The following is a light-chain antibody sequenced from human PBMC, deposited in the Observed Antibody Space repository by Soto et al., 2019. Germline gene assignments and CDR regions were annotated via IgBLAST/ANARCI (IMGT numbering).Light chain of an antibody. CDR3: QQTYTLPRT. CDR2: TAS. V-gene: IGKV1-39*01. CDR1: SRRKY. J-gene: IGKJ1*01. Sequence: SRRKYVNWYQQKPGKVPDLLIYTASTLYSGVPSRFSGRGSGTEFTLTISSLQPEDFATYYCQQTYTLPRTFAQGTKVDIK.